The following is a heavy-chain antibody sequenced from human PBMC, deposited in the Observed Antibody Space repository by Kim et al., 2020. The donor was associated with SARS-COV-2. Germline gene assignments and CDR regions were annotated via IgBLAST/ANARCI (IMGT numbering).Heavy chain of an antibody. Sequence: SETLSLTCTVSGGSISSSSYYWGWIRQPPGKGLEWIGSIYYSGSTYYNPSLKSRVTISVDTSKNQFSLKLSSVTAADTAVYYCARHLPVAGTRDFDYWGQGTLVTVSS. CDR1: GGSISSSSYY. D-gene: IGHD6-19*01. CDR3: ARHLPVAGTRDFDY. V-gene: IGHV4-39*01. J-gene: IGHJ4*02. CDR2: IYYSGST.